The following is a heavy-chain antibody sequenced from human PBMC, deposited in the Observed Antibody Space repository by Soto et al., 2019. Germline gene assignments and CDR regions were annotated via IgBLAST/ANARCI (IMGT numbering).Heavy chain of an antibody. CDR1: GGSISRYY. V-gene: IGHV4-59*01. Sequence: SETLSLTCTVSGGSISRYYWSWIRQPPGKGLEWIGYMYNTGSTVYNPPFKSRVTISVDTSKNQFSLKLNSVTAADTAVYYCARDLWGYCGTDCYPLDVWGQGTTITVSS. D-gene: IGHD2-21*02. CDR3: ARDLWGYCGTDCYPLDV. CDR2: MYNTGST. J-gene: IGHJ6*02.